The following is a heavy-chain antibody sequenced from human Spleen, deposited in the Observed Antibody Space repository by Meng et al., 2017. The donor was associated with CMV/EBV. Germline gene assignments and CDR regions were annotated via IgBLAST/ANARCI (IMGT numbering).Heavy chain of an antibody. CDR3: ARDREYDFPGYGMDV. CDR1: GFTFSSSA. V-gene: IGHV3-23*01. J-gene: IGHJ6*02. CDR2: MSGSGGST. Sequence: GGSLRLSCAASGFTFSSSAMSWVRQAPGKGLEWVSAMSGSGGSTHYADSVKGRFTISRDNSKNTLYLQMNSLRAEDTAVYYCARDREYDFPGYGMDVWGQGTTVTVSS. D-gene: IGHD3-3*01.